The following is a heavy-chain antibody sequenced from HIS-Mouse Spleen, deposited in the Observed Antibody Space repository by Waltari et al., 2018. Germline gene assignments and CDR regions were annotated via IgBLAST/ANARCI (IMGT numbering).Heavy chain of an antibody. CDR3: AKDSRIAARLPGLFDY. D-gene: IGHD6-6*01. CDR1: GFTFDDYA. Sequence: EVQLVESGGGLVQPGRSLRLSCAASGFTFDDYAMHWVRQAPGKGLEWVSGISWNSGSIGYADSGKGRFTISRDNAKNSLYLQMNSLRAEDTALYYCAKDSRIAARLPGLFDYWGQGTLVTVSS. J-gene: IGHJ4*02. V-gene: IGHV3-9*01. CDR2: ISWNSGSI.